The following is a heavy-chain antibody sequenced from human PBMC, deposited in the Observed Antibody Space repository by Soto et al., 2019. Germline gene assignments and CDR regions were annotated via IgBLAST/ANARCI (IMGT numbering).Heavy chain of an antibody. V-gene: IGHV3-23*01. CDR2: ISCSGGST. Sequence: GGSLRLSCAASGFTFSSYAMSWVRQAPGKGLEWVSAISCSGGSTYYADSVKGRFTISRDNSKNTLYLQMNSLRAEDTAVYYCAKVEKAYYDFWSGYSIYWGQGTLVTVSS. D-gene: IGHD3-3*01. CDR1: GFTFSSYA. CDR3: AKVEKAYYDFWSGYSIY. J-gene: IGHJ4*02.